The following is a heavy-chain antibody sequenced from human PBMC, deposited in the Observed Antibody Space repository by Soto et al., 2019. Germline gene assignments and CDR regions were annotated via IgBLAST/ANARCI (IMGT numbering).Heavy chain of an antibody. CDR2: IGVAGNT. CDR1: GFTFSNYD. J-gene: IGHJ3*02. CDR3: VRGGIQIRGFDVFDI. Sequence: EVQLVQSGGGLVQPGGSLRLSCVVSGFTFSNYDMYWVRQASGKGLECVSAIGVAGNTYYPDSVKGRFTISRENAKNSIYLQMNSVRVEDTAVYYCVRGGIQIRGFDVFDIWGQGTAVTVSS. V-gene: IGHV3-13*04. D-gene: IGHD3-10*01.